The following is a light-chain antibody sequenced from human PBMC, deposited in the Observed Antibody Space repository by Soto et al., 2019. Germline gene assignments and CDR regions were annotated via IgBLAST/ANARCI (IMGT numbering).Light chain of an antibody. CDR2: GAS. V-gene: IGKV3-20*01. CDR1: QSVSSSY. J-gene: IGKJ5*01. CDR3: QQYGSSRIT. Sequence: EIVLTQSPATLSLSPGERATLSCRRSQSVSSSYLAWYQKKPGQAPRRLIYGASSRATGIPDRFSGSGSGTDFTLTISRLEPEDVAVYYCQQYGSSRITFGQGTRLEIK.